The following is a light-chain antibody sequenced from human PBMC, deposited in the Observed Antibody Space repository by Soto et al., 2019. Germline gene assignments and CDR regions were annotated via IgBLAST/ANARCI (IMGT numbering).Light chain of an antibody. J-gene: IGKJ3*01. CDR1: QSISTN. CDR2: GAS. V-gene: IGKV3-15*01. CDR3: QQYDKWPLT. Sequence: EIVMTQSPATLSVSPGERASLSCRASQSISTNLAWYQQKPGQAPRLLIYGASTRATGIPARFSGSGSGTDFTLTICSPQSEDFAVYYCQQYDKWPLTFGPGTKVDIK.